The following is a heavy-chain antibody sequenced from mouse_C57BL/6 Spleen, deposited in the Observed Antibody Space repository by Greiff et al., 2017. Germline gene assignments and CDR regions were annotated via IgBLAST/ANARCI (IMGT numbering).Heavy chain of an antibody. V-gene: IGHV7-3*01. J-gene: IGHJ3*01. CDR3: ASRTGTGFAY. D-gene: IGHD4-1*01. CDR1: GFTFTDYY. CDR2: IRNKANGYTT. Sequence: EVQGVESGGGLVQPGGSLSLSCAASGFTFTDYYMSWVRQPPGKALEWLGFIRNKANGYTTEYSASGKGRFTISRENSQSILYLQMNALEAEDSATYCCASRTGTGFAYWGQGTLVTVSA.